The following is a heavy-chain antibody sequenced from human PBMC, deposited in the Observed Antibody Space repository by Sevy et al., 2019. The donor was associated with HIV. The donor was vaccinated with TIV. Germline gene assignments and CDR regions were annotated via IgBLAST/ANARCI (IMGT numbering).Heavy chain of an antibody. J-gene: IGHJ6*02. CDR2: ISGSGGST. CDR1: GFTFSSYA. CDR3: AKVPAMVLIYYYYGMDV. Sequence: GGSLRLSCAASGFTFSSYAMSWVRQAPGKGLEWVSAISGSGGSTYYADSVKGRFTISRDNSKNTLYLQMNSLRAEDTAVYSCAKVPAMVLIYYYYGMDVWGQGTTVTVSS. D-gene: IGHD5-18*01. V-gene: IGHV3-23*01.